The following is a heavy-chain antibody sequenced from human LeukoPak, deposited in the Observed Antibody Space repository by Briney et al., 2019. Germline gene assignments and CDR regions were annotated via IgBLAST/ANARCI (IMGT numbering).Heavy chain of an antibody. CDR3: ARDYCSGGNCYSFDG. CDR1: GFTFSSYA. CDR2: ISSNGGST. D-gene: IGHD2-15*01. J-gene: IGHJ4*02. V-gene: IGHV3-64*01. Sequence: GGSLRLSCGASGFTFSSYAMHWVRQAPGKGLEYVSAISSNGGSTYYANSVKGRFTISRDNSKNTLYLQMGSLRAEDMAVYYCARDYCSGGNCYSFDGWGQGTLVTVSS.